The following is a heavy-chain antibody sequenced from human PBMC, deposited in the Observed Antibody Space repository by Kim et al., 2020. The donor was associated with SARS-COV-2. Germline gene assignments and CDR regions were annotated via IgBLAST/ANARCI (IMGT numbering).Heavy chain of an antibody. V-gene: IGHV4-34*04. Sequence: SETLSLICAVSGGSITGNYWSWIRQPPGKGLEWIGDINHSGTTNNNQSLQSRETIAVNTPKNQIYLKLLSVTAADAAVTDCASAGRAPRINGYGGWG. CDR1: GGSITGNY. CDR2: INHSGTT. D-gene: IGHD5-12*01. J-gene: IGHJ6*03. CDR3: ASAGRAPRINGYGG.